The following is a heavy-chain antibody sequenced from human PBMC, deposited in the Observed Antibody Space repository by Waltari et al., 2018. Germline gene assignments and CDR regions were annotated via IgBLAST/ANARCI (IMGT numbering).Heavy chain of an antibody. Sequence: QLQLQESGSGLVKPSQTLSLTCAVSGDSISSGGYSWRWIRQPPGKGLEWIGYIYHSGSTYYNPSLKSRVTISVDRSKNQFSLKLSSVTAADTAVYYCARGDYYDSSGYYKYYFDYWGQGTLVTVSS. CDR1: GDSISSGGYS. J-gene: IGHJ4*02. CDR3: ARGDYYDSSGYYKYYFDY. CDR2: IYHSGST. D-gene: IGHD3-22*01. V-gene: IGHV4-30-2*01.